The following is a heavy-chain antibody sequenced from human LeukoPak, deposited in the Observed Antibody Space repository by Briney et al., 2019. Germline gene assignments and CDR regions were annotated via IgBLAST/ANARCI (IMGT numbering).Heavy chain of an antibody. V-gene: IGHV6-1*01. J-gene: IGHJ6*02. CDR3: ARGKGRGYSSGWYPSLGMDV. Sequence: SQTLSLTCAISGDSVSSNSAAWNWIRQSPSRGLEWLGRTYYRSKWYNDYAVSVKSRITINPDTSKNQFSPQLNSVTPEDTAVYYCARGKGRGYSSGWYPSLGMDVWGQGTTVTVSS. D-gene: IGHD6-19*01. CDR2: TYYRSKWYN. CDR1: GDSVSSNSAA.